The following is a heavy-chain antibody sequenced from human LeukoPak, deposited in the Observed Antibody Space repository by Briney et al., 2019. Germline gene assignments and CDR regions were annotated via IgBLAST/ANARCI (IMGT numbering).Heavy chain of an antibody. CDR3: ARGSGGAVRGVIPDY. J-gene: IGHJ4*02. D-gene: IGHD3-10*01. CDR1: GGSISSGGYY. Sequence: PSQTLSLTCTASGGSISSGGYYWSWIRQHPGKGLEWIGYIYYSGSTYYNPSLKSRITISVDTSKNQFALKLSSVTAADTAVYYCARGSGGAVRGVIPDYWGQGTLVTVSS. CDR2: IYYSGST. V-gene: IGHV4-31*03.